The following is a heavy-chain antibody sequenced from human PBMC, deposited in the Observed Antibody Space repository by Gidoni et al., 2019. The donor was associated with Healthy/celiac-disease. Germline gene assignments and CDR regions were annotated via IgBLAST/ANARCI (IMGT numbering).Heavy chain of an antibody. CDR2: ISGSGGST. J-gene: IGHJ4*02. CDR3: AKTILGGWSDY. D-gene: IGHD6-19*01. CDR1: GFTFSSYA. Sequence: EVQLLESGGGLVQPGGSLRLSCAAAGFTFSSYAMSWVRQAPGKGLRGVSAISGSGGSTYYADSVKGRFTISRDNSKNTLYLQMNSLRAEDTAVYYCAKTILGGWSDYWGQGTLVTVSS. V-gene: IGHV3-23*01.